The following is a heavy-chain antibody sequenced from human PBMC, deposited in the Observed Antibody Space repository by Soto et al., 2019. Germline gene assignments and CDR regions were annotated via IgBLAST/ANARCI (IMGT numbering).Heavy chain of an antibody. CDR1: GGSISSSSYY. D-gene: IGHD4-17*01. J-gene: IGHJ6*02. V-gene: IGHV4-39*01. CDR3: ARLREDYGDFYYGMDV. Sequence: SETLSLTCTVSGGSISSSSYYWGWIRQPPGKGLEWIGSIYYSGSTYYNPSLKSRVTISVDTSKNQFSLKLSSVTAADTAVYYCARLREDYGDFYYGMDVWGQGTTVTVSS. CDR2: IYYSGST.